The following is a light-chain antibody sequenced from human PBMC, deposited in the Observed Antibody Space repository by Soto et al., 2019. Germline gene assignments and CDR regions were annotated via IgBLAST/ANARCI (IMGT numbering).Light chain of an antibody. V-gene: IGKV3-20*01. CDR3: QQYGSSPWT. J-gene: IGKJ1*01. CDR1: QSVSSSY. CDR2: GAS. Sequence: EIVLTQSPGTLSLSPGERVTLSCRASQSVSSSYLAWYQQKPGQAPRLLIYGASSRATGIPDGFSGSGSGTDFTLTISRLETEDFAVYYCQQYGSSPWTFGQGTKVEIK.